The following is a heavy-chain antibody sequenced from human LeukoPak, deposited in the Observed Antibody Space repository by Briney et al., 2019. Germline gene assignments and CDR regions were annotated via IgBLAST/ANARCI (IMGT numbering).Heavy chain of an antibody. V-gene: IGHV3-23*01. CDR2: ISGSGGST. J-gene: IGHJ4*02. Sequence: PGGSLRLSCAASGLTFRSYAMNWVRQAPGKGLEWVSAISGSGGSTYYADSVKGRFTISRDNSKNTLYLQMNSLRAEDTAVYYCAKDPGYSYGSFDYWGQGTLVTVSS. D-gene: IGHD5-18*01. CDR1: GLTFRSYA. CDR3: AKDPGYSYGSFDY.